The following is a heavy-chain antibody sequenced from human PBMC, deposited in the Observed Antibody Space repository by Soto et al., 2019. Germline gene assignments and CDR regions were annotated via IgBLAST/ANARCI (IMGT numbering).Heavy chain of an antibody. CDR1: GFTISDYY. D-gene: IGHD6-13*01. Sequence: QVQLVESGGGLVKPGGSLRLSCAASGFTISDYYMTWIRQAPGKGLEWVSYISSSSSYTNYADSVKGRFTISRYNAKNSLYLQMNSLRADVTAVYYCAREVSSPSYGFYFDHWGQGTLVTVSS. J-gene: IGHJ4*02. CDR2: ISSSSSYT. V-gene: IGHV3-11*05. CDR3: AREVSSPSYGFYFDH.